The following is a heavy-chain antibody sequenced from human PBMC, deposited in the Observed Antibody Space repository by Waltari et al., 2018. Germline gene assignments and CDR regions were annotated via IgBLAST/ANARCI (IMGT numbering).Heavy chain of an antibody. CDR2: IDPSDSFR. D-gene: IGHD2-2*01. J-gene: IGHJ4*02. Sequence: EVQLVQSGEEVKKPAEPLRHSCEGCVYSVTSHWISWVRQKPGKGLEWVGRIDPSDSFRNYGPAFEGHVTISVDQSLRTAYLQWDSLKASDTAIYYCVRHRTTYPLEIDYWGQGTLVTVSS. CDR3: VRHRTTYPLEIDY. V-gene: IGHV5-10-1*01. CDR1: VYSVTSHW.